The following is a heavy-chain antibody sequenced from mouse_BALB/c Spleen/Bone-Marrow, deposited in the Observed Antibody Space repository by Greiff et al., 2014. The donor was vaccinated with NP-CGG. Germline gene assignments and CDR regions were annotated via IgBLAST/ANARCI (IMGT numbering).Heavy chain of an antibody. V-gene: IGHV14-3*02. D-gene: IGHD1-1*01. CDR2: IDPANGNT. Sequence: VQLQQSGAELVKPGASVKLSCTASGFNIKDTYMHWVKQRPEQGLEWIGRIDPANGNTKYDPKFQGKATITADTSSSTAYLQLSSLTSEDTAVYYCATYYYGSSWGFAYWGQGTLVTVSA. J-gene: IGHJ3*01. CDR3: ATYYYGSSWGFAY. CDR1: GFNIKDTY.